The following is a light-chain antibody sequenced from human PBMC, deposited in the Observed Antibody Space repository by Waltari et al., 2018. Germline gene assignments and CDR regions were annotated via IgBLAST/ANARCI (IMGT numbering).Light chain of an antibody. CDR1: SLACGNFNL. V-gene: IGLV2-23*02. J-gene: IGLJ1*01. CDR3: CSYAGSRTYV. CDR2: EVS. Sequence: QSALTHPASVSGSPGQSSTIPATGTSLACGNFNLASWYQQHPGKDPKLIIYEVSKRPSGVSNHFSGSKSGNTASLTISGLRAEDEADYYCCSYAGSRTYVFGTGTKVTVL.